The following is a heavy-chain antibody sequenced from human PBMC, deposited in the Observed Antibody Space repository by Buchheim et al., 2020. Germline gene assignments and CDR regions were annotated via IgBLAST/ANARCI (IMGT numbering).Heavy chain of an antibody. D-gene: IGHD4-17*01. Sequence: QVQLQESGPGLVKPSETLSLTCTVSGGSISSYYWSWIRQPPGKGLEWIGYIYYSGSTNYNPSLKSRVPISVDTSKNQFSLKLSSVTAADTAVYYCARHDYGDLRKGVDWYFDLWGRGTL. CDR2: IYYSGST. J-gene: IGHJ2*01. CDR3: ARHDYGDLRKGVDWYFDL. V-gene: IGHV4-59*01. CDR1: GGSISSYY.